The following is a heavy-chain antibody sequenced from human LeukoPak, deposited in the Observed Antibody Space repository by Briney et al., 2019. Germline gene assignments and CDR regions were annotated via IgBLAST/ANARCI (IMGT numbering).Heavy chain of an antibody. D-gene: IGHD3-22*01. CDR1: GGSFSGYF. J-gene: IGHJ4*02. CDR3: ARGYYYDSSAYYKY. Sequence: SEALSLTCAVSGGSFSGYFWSWIRQPPGKGLEWIGEINHSGSTNYNPSLKSRVTISVDTSKNQFSLKLSSVTAADTAVYYCARGYYYDSSAYYKYWGQGTLVTVSS. V-gene: IGHV4-34*01. CDR2: INHSGST.